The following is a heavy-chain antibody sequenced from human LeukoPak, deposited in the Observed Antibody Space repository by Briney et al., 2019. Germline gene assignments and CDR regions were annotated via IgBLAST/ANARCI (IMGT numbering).Heavy chain of an antibody. CDR3: AKWARYCTNGVCYYFDY. J-gene: IGHJ4*02. CDR2: ISGGGVST. Sequence: GGSLTLSCAASGFTFSSFPMSWVRQAPGKGLEWVSVISGGGVSTYYADSVKGRFTISRDNSKNTLYLQMNSLRAEDTAVYYCAKWARYCTNGVCYYFDYWGQGTLVTVSS. V-gene: IGHV3-23*01. CDR1: GFTFSSFP. D-gene: IGHD2-8*01.